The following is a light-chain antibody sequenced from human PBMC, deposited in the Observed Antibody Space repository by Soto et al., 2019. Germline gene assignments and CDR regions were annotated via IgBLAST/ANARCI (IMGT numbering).Light chain of an antibody. CDR1: QGVTPAY. Sequence: EIVLKQSPGTLSLSPGERATLSCRASQGVTPAYLAWYQHKPGQAPRLLIYVASNRGTGIPDRCSGSGSGADFTRNIRRLEPEDCAVYSCQQYGGSPLLSFGPGTRLDFQ. V-gene: IGKV3-20*01. CDR2: VAS. J-gene: IGKJ3*01. CDR3: QQYGGSPLLS.